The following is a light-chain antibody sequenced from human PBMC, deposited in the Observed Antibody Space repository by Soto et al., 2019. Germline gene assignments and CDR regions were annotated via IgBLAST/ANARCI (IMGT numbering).Light chain of an antibody. CDR1: NIGTRS. V-gene: IGLV3-21*02. CDR3: QVRDSATDHWV. J-gene: IGLJ3*02. Sequence: SYELTQPPSVSVAPGQTARILCGGSNIGTRSVHWYQQKSGQAPMLVVYDDSDRPSGIPDRFSGSNSGNTATLTISRVEAGDEADYYCQVRDSATDHWVFGGGTKVTVL. CDR2: DDS.